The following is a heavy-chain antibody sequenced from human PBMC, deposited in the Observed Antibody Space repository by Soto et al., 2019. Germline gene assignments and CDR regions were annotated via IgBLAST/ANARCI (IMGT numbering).Heavy chain of an antibody. CDR1: GYTFSSYG. V-gene: IGHV1-18*01. J-gene: IGHJ4*02. CDR3: ARGWYFDY. D-gene: IGHD6-13*01. CDR2: ISTSNGNI. Sequence: QVQLVQSGAEVKKPGASVKVSCKASGYTFSSYGIGWVRQAPGQGLEWMGWISTSNGNIHYAQKLQGRVTMSTDTSTNTAYMELRSLTFDDTAVYYCARGWYFDYWGQGTLVTVSS.